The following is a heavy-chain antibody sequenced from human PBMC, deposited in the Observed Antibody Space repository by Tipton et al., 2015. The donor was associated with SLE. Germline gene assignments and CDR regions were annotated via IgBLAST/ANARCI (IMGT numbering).Heavy chain of an antibody. CDR3: ATYSGSYHDAFDI. CDR1: GGSISSGSYY. Sequence: TLSLTCTVSGGSISSGSYYWSWIRQPPGKGLEWIGYIYYSGSTNYNPSLKSRVTISVDTSKNQFSLKLSSVTAADTAVYYCATYSGSYHDAFDIWGQGTMVTVSS. V-gene: IGHV4-61*01. CDR2: IYYSGST. D-gene: IGHD1-26*01. J-gene: IGHJ3*02.